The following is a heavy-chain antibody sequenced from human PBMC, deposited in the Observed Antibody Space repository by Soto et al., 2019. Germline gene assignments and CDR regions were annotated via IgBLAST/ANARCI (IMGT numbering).Heavy chain of an antibody. Sequence: SVKVSCKASGGTFSSYTISWVRQAPGQGLEWMGRIIPILGIANYAQKFQGRVTITADKSTSTAYMELSSLRSEDTAVYYCARDLVYGDYGRLPDYWGQGTLVTVSS. CDR2: IIPILGIA. CDR3: ARDLVYGDYGRLPDY. D-gene: IGHD4-17*01. CDR1: GGTFSSYT. J-gene: IGHJ4*02. V-gene: IGHV1-69*02.